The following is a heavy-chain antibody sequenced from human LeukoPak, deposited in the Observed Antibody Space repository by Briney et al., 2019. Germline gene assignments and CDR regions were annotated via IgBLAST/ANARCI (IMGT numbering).Heavy chain of an antibody. CDR2: IYYTGST. D-gene: IGHD2-2*01. J-gene: IGHJ4*02. CDR3: ARVYQSAEYYFDY. Sequence: SETLSLTCTVSGGSISSSSYYWGWIRQPPGKGLEWIGNIYYTGSTEYHPSLKSRVTISLDTSKNQFSLKLTSVTAADTAVYYCARVYQSAEYYFDYWGQGNLVSVSS. CDR1: GGSISSSSYY. V-gene: IGHV4-39*07.